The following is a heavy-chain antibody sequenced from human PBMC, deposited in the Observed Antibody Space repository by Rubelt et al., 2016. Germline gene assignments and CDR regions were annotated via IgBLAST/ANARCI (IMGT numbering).Heavy chain of an antibody. CDR2: IYYSGST. J-gene: IGHJ4*02. V-gene: IGHV4-59*08. D-gene: IGHD6-13*01. CDR3: AGRYSSSWYFDS. Sequence: QVQLQESGPGLVKPSETLSLTCTVSGGSISNYYWSWIRQPPGKGLEWIGYIYYSGSTNYNPPPKSRVPLSVDTSKNQFSLKLSSVTAADTAVYYCAGRYSSSWYFDSWGQGTLVTVSS. CDR1: GGSISNYY.